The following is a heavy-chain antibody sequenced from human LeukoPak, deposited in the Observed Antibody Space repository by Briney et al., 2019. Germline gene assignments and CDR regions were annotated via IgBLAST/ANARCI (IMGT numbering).Heavy chain of an antibody. D-gene: IGHD3-22*01. CDR3: ARDYSYYYDSSGTDDAFDI. Sequence: GGSLRLSCAASGFTFSSYAMNWVRQAPGKGLEWVSSISSSSSYIYYADSVKGRFTISRDNAKNSLYLQMNSLRAEDTAVYYCARDYSYYYDSSGTDDAFDIWGQGTMVTVSS. V-gene: IGHV3-21*01. CDR1: GFTFSSYA. CDR2: ISSSSSYI. J-gene: IGHJ3*02.